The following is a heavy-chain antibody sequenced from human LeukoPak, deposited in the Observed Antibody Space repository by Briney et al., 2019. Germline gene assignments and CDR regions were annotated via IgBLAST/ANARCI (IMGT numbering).Heavy chain of an antibody. CDR2: ISGRTGNT. J-gene: IGHJ3*02. D-gene: IGHD6-13*01. CDR1: GFTFSSYA. V-gene: IGHV3-23*01. CDR3: ANSLGQLVYDAFDI. Sequence: PGGSLRLSCAASGFTFSSYAMSWVRQAPGKGLEWVSTISGRTGNTYYTDSVKGRLTISRDNSNNTLYLQMNSLRAEDSAVYYCANSLGQLVYDAFDIWGQGTMVIVFS.